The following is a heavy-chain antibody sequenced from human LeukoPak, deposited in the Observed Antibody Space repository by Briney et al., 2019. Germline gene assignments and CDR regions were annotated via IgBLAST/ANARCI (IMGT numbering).Heavy chain of an antibody. J-gene: IGHJ5*02. CDR2: ISSSSSYI. CDR1: GFTFSSYS. CDR3: ARDVLVGIEVEGFDP. D-gene: IGHD6-19*01. Sequence: GGSLRLSCAASGFTFSSYSMNWVRQAPGKGLEWVSSISSSSSYIYYADSVKGRFTISRDNAKNSLYLQMNSLRAEDTAVYYCARDVLVGIEVEGFDPWGQGTLVTVSS. V-gene: IGHV3-21*01.